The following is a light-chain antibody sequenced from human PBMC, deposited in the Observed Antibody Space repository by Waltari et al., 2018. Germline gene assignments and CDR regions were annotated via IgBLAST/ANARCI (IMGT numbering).Light chain of an antibody. CDR1: ESVSNY. CDR2: EAL. J-gene: IGKJ4*01. V-gene: IGKV3-11*01. CDR3: QQGYKRRT. Sequence: IVLTQSPVTLSLSPGERATLSCKASESVSNYLAWYQQKPGQGPRLLIYEALKRATGIPVRFSGSGSGTDCTLTISSLEPEDFAGYYCQQGYKRRTFGGGTNVEIK.